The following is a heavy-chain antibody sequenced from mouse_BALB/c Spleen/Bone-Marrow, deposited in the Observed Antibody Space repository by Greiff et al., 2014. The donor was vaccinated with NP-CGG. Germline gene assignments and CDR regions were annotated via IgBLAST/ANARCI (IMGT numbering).Heavy chain of an antibody. V-gene: IGHV1-14*01. CDR2: INPYNDGT. Sequence: EVQLQQSGPELVEPGASVKMSCKASGYTFTSYVMHWVKQKPGQGLEWIGNINPYNDGTKYNEKFKGKATLTSDKFSSTAYMELGSLTSEDSAVYYCARSLYGFDWYFDVWGAGTTVTVSS. CDR1: GYTFTSYV. CDR3: ARSLYGFDWYFDV. D-gene: IGHD2-2*01. J-gene: IGHJ1*01.